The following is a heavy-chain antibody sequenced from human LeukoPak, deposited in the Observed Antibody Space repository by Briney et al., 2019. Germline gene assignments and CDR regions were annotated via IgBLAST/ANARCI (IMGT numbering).Heavy chain of an antibody. Sequence: GGSLRLSCAGTGFTFSVAWLSWVRQAPGKGLEWVGRIKSNSAGGTTAYAAPVKGRFIISRDDSKNTLYLQMNSLRTEDTAVYFCTTVTHFNLGAQGTLVTVSS. CDR1: GFTFSVAW. CDR2: IKSNSAGGTT. D-gene: IGHD2/OR15-2a*01. V-gene: IGHV3-15*01. CDR3: TTVTHFNL. J-gene: IGHJ4*02.